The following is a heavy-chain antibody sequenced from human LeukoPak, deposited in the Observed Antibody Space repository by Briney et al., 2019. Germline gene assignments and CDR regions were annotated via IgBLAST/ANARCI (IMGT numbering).Heavy chain of an antibody. J-gene: IGHJ3*02. CDR2: IWYDGSNK. CDR1: GFTFRSCA. Sequence: PGRSLRLSCAASGFTFRSCAMHWVRQAPGKGLEWVAVIWYDGSNKYYEDSVKGRFTISRDNSKNTLYLQMNSLRAEDTAVYHCARDRLYHYDSGSPLTYDGFDIWGQGTMVTVSS. D-gene: IGHD3-10*01. V-gene: IGHV3-33*01. CDR3: ARDRLYHYDSGSPLTYDGFDI.